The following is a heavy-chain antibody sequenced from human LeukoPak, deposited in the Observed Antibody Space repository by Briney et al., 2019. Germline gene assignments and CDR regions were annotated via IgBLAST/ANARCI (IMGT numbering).Heavy chain of an antibody. D-gene: IGHD6-19*01. CDR1: GFTFSSYG. CDR2: ISYDGSNK. V-gene: IGHV3-30*18. J-gene: IGHJ4*02. CDR3: AKDSIGVAGPGYY. Sequence: GRCLRLSRAASGFTFSSYGMHWVRQAPGKGREGGAVISYDGSNKYYADSVKGRFTISRDNSKNTLYLQMNSLRAEDTAVYYCAKDSIGVAGPGYYWGQGALVTVSS.